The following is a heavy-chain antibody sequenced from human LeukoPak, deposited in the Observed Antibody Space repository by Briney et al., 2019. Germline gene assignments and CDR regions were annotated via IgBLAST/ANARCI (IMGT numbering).Heavy chain of an antibody. Sequence: EASVKVSCKASGYTFTSYGISWVRQAPGQGLEWMGWISAYNGNTNYAQKLQGRVTMTTDTSTSTAYMELSSLRSEDTAVYYCARASRGYCSSTSCYAAHFDYWGQGTLVTVSS. D-gene: IGHD2-2*01. CDR1: GYTFTSYG. CDR3: ARASRGYCSSTSCYAAHFDY. V-gene: IGHV1-18*01. CDR2: ISAYNGNT. J-gene: IGHJ4*02.